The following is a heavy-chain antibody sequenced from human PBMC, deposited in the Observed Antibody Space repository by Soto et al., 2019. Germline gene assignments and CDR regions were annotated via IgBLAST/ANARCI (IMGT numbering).Heavy chain of an antibody. V-gene: IGHV4-59*01. CDR1: GGSLSSYY. CDR3: ARGYGDYVLDY. Sequence: QVQLQESGPGLVKPSETLSLTCTISGGSLSSYYWSWIRQPPGKGLEWIGYIYYSGSTNYNPSLKSRVTISVDTYKNQFSLKLSSVTAADTAVYYCARGYGDYVLDYWGQGTLVTVSS. CDR2: IYYSGST. J-gene: IGHJ4*02. D-gene: IGHD4-17*01.